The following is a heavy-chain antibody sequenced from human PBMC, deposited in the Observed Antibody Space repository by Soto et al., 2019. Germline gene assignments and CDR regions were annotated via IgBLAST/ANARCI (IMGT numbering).Heavy chain of an antibody. J-gene: IGHJ5*02. Sequence: GGSLRLSCTASGFTFGDYVMSWFRQAPGKGLEWVGFIRSKAYGGTTYYAASVKGRFTISRDDSKSIAYLQMNSLKTEDTAVYYCTGAYYDINGYSLDPWGQGTSVTVSS. V-gene: IGHV3-49*03. CDR2: IRSKAYGGTT. CDR1: GFTFGDYV. CDR3: TGAYYDINGYSLDP. D-gene: IGHD3-22*01.